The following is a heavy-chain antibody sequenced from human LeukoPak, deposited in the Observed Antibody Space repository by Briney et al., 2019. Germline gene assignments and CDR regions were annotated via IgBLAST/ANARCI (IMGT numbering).Heavy chain of an antibody. CDR1: GFTFSSDG. CDR3: AGARGATRRYYVDY. Sequence: GGSLRLSCAASGFTFSSDGMNWGRQAPGQGLEWVSSISSSSSYIYYADSVKGRFTISRDNANNSLYLQMNSLRAEDTAVYYCAGARGATRRYYVDYWGQGTLVTVSS. CDR2: ISSSSSYI. V-gene: IGHV3-21*01. D-gene: IGHD1-26*01. J-gene: IGHJ4*02.